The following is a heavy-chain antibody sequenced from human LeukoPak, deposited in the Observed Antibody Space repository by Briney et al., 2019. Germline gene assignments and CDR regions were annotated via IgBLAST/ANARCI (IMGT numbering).Heavy chain of an antibody. Sequence: ASVKVSCKVSGYTLTELSMHWVRQAPGKGLEWMGGFDPEDGETIYAQKFQGRVTMTEDTSTDTAYMELSSLRSEDTAVYYCATDPPAAMIGSEEMVYWGQGTLVTVSS. J-gene: IGHJ4*02. CDR3: ATDPPAAMIGSEEMVY. D-gene: IGHD3-22*01. CDR2: FDPEDGET. V-gene: IGHV1-24*01. CDR1: GYTLTELS.